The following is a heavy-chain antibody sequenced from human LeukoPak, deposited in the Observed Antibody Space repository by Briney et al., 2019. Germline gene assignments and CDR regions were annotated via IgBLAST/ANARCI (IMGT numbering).Heavy chain of an antibody. CDR1: GSSISSYY. CDR2: IYYSGST. J-gene: IGHJ3*02. D-gene: IGHD4-23*01. Sequence: SETLSLTCTVSGSSISSYYWSWIRQPPGKGLEWIGYIYYSGSTNYNPSLKSRVTISVDTSKNQFSLKLSSVTAADTAVYYCARSHGGNFPSAFDIWGQGTMVTVSS. V-gene: IGHV4-59*01. CDR3: ARSHGGNFPSAFDI.